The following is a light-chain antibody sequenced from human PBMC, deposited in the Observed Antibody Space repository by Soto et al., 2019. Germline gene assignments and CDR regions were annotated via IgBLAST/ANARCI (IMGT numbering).Light chain of an antibody. Sequence: DIVMTQSPLSLPVTPGEPASISCRSSQSLLHSNGYNYLDWYLQKPGQSPQLLIYLGSNRASGVPDRFSGSGSGTDFTLKISRVEAEDVGVYYCMQALQTPRYTFGQGTKLEIE. J-gene: IGKJ2*01. CDR3: MQALQTPRYT. CDR2: LGS. V-gene: IGKV2-28*01. CDR1: QSLLHSNGYNY.